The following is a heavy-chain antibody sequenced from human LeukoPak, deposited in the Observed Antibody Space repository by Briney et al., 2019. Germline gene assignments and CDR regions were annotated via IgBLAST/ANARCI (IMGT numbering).Heavy chain of an antibody. CDR1: GGSISSGSYY. D-gene: IGHD6-6*01. CDR3: ARQAIAARPSWFDP. V-gene: IGHV4-61*02. CDR2: IYTSGST. Sequence: SQTLSLTCTVSGGSISSGSYYWSWIRQPAGKGLEWIGRIYTSGSTNYNPSLKSRVTISVDTSKNQFSLKLSSVTAADTAVYYCARQAIAARPSWFDPWGQGTLVTVSS. J-gene: IGHJ5*02.